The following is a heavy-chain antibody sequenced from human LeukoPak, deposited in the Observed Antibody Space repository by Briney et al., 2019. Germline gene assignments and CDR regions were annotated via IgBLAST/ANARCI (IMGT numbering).Heavy chain of an antibody. V-gene: IGHV5-10-1*01. D-gene: IGHD6-6*01. J-gene: IGHJ4*02. Sequence: GESLRISCKGSGYSFTSYWISWVRQMPGKGLEWMGRIDPSDSYTNYSPSFQGHVTISADKSISTAYLQWSSLKASGTAMYYCARQPYSSSSVYYFDYWGQGTLVTVSS. CDR2: IDPSDSYT. CDR1: GYSFTSYW. CDR3: ARQPYSSSSVYYFDY.